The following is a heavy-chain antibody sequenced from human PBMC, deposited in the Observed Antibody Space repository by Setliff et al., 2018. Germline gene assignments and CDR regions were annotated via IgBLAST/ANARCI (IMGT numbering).Heavy chain of an antibody. CDR1: GLTFTSKW. Sequence: GGSLRLSCAASGLTFTSKWMHWVRQAPGKGLVWVSRINGDGSITSYADSVKGRFTISRDNAKNSVYLHMDSLRPEDTAVYYRATPALSSIDYWGQGTLVTVSS. CDR2: INGDGSIT. CDR3: ATPALSSIDY. D-gene: IGHD2-2*01. V-gene: IGHV3-74*01. J-gene: IGHJ4*02.